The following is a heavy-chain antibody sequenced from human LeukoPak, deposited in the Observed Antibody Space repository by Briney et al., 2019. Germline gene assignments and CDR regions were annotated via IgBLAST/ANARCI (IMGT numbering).Heavy chain of an antibody. D-gene: IGHD4-17*01. CDR1: GGSVSSGSYY. J-gene: IGHJ4*02. CDR2: IYYSGST. Sequence: SETLSLTCTVSGGSVSSGSYYWSWIRQPPGKGLEWLGYIYYSGSTNYNPSLKSRVTISVDTSKNQFSLKLSSVTAADTAVYYCAREYGDYGESFFDYWGQGTLVTVSS. V-gene: IGHV4-61*01. CDR3: AREYGDYGESFFDY.